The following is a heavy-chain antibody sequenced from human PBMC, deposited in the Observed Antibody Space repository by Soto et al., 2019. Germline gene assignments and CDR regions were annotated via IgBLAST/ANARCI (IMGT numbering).Heavy chain of an antibody. CDR2: INRDGSKK. CDR1: GFTLSAYW. V-gene: IGHV3-7*05. CDR3: ARDVSPGSSSLYLDAFDI. J-gene: IGHJ3*02. Sequence: EVQLDESGGDLVQPGGSLRLSCAASGFTLSAYWMTWVRQAPGKGLEWVANINRDGSKKSYLDSVRGRFTISRDNVGNSLYLKMDSLRADDTALYYCARDVSPGSSSLYLDAFDIWGQGTMVTVSS. D-gene: IGHD6-13*01.